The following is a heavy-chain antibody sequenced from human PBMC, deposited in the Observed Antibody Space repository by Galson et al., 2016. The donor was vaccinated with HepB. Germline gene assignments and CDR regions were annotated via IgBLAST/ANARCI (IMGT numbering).Heavy chain of an antibody. CDR2: IKSKTDGGTA. V-gene: IGHV3-15*01. CDR1: GITFSDAW. CDR3: TSAGNY. Sequence: SLRLSCAAFGITFSDAWFHWVRQAPGKGLEWVGRIKSKTDGGTADYGALVKGRFTISRDDSKNTVYLQMNSLKNDDTAVYYCTSAGNYWGQGTLVTVSS. D-gene: IGHD1-14*01. J-gene: IGHJ4*02.